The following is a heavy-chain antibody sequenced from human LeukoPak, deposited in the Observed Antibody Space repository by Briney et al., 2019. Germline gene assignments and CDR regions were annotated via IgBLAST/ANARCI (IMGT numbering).Heavy chain of an antibody. CDR3: ARGWSGDYFDY. J-gene: IGHJ4*02. V-gene: IGHV3-21*01. CDR2: ISTSSSYI. D-gene: IGHD3-10*01. CDR1: GFTFNKYT. Sequence: GGSLRLSCAASGFTFNKYTMNWVRQAPGKGLEWVSSISTSSSYIYYADSVKGRFTISRDNAKNSLYLQMNSLRAEDTAMYYCARGWSGDYFDYWGQGTLVTVSS.